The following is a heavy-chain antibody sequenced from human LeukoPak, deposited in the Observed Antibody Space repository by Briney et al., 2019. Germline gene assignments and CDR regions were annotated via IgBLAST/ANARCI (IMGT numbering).Heavy chain of an antibody. D-gene: IGHD1-26*01. J-gene: IGHJ4*02. CDR3: ARKGSGNYYVDY. CDR2: LNSDGTST. CDR1: GFTFSSYW. V-gene: IGHV3-74*01. Sequence: GGSLRLSCAASGFTFSSYWMHWVRQAPGKGLVWVSLLNSDGTSTFYADSVRGRFTISRDNAKNTLYLQMNSLRAEDTAVYYCARKGSGNYYVDYWGQGTLVTVSS.